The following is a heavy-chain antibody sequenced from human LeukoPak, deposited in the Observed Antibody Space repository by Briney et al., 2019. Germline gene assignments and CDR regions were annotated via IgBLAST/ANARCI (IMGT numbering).Heavy chain of an antibody. CDR2: IYYSGST. CDR3: ARDNPDWYFDL. Sequence: SETLSLTCTVSGGSISSSSYYWSWIRQPPGKGLEWIGYIYYSGSTNYNPSLKSRVTISVDTSKNQFSLKLSSVTAADTAVYYCARDNPDWYFDLWGRGTLVTVSS. V-gene: IGHV4-61*01. D-gene: IGHD1-14*01. J-gene: IGHJ2*01. CDR1: GGSISSSSYY.